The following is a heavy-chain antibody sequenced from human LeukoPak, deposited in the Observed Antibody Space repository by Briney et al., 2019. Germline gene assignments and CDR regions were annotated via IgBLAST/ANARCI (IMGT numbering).Heavy chain of an antibody. CDR1: GGSISSGSYY. CDR3: ASTARQYGSGSYYHYYYYMDV. V-gene: IGHV4-61*02. D-gene: IGHD3-10*01. Sequence: PSETLSLTCTVSGGSISSGSYYWSWIRQPAGKGLEWIGRIYTSGSTNYNPSLKSRVTISVDTSKNQFSLKLSSVTAADTAVYYCASTARQYGSGSYYHYYYYMDVWGKGTTVTVSS. J-gene: IGHJ6*03. CDR2: IYTSGST.